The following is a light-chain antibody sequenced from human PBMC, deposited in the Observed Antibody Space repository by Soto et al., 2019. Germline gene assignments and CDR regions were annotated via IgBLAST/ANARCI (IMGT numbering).Light chain of an antibody. V-gene: IGKV1-33*01. CDR3: QQYDSLPLT. Sequence: DIQMTQSAPSLSVSVGYRVTITCQASQDISNYLHWFQQKPGKAPQLLIFDVSNLQTGVPSRFSGGGSGTDFALTISSLEPEDIATYYCQQYDSLPLTFGQGTRLEIK. J-gene: IGKJ5*01. CDR1: QDISNY. CDR2: DVS.